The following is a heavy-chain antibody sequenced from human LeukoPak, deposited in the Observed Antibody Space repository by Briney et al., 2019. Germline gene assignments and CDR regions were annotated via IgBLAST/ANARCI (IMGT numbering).Heavy chain of an antibody. CDR2: VRFDGTNK. V-gene: IGHV3-30*02. J-gene: IGHJ4*02. D-gene: IGHD7-27*01. CDR1: GFTFSSYS. Sequence: PGGSLRLSCAASGFTFSSYSMNWVRQAPGKGLEWATFVRFDGTNKYYADSVKGRFTISRDNSKNTLYLQMNSLRADDTAVYYCAKGLGHYFDYWGQGDLVTVSS. CDR3: AKGLGHYFDY.